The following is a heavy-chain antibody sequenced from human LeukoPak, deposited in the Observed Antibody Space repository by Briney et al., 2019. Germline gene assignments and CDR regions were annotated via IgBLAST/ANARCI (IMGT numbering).Heavy chain of an antibody. D-gene: IGHD3-3*01. CDR3: ATPEGGYDFWSGYSTPYYFDY. CDR1: GGSISSYY. Sequence: SETLSLTCTVSGGSISSYYWSWIRQPPGKGLEWIGYIYYSGSTNYNPSLKSRVIISVDTSKNQFSLKLSSVTAADTAVYYCATPEGGYDFWSGYSTPYYFDYWGQGTLVTVSS. V-gene: IGHV4-59*08. J-gene: IGHJ4*02. CDR2: IYYSGST.